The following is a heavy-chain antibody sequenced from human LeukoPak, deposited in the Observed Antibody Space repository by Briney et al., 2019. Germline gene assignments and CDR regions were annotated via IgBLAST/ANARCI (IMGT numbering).Heavy chain of an antibody. D-gene: IGHD6-6*01. CDR3: ARGRQLGVLYYYYYYMDV. CDR2: IIPIFGTV. J-gene: IGHJ6*03. CDR1: GSTFSSYA. V-gene: IGHV1-69*13. Sequence: SVKVSCKASGSTFSSYAISWVRQAPGQGLEWMGGIIPIFGTVNYAQKFQGRVTITADESTSTAYMELSSLRSEDTAVYYCARGRQLGVLYYYYYYMDVWGKGTTVTVSS.